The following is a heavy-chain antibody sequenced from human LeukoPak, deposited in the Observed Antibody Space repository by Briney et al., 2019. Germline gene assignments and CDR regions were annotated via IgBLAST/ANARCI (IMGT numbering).Heavy chain of an antibody. CDR2: ISGSGGST. CDR1: GFTFSTYA. V-gene: IGHV3-23*01. CDR3: ARDGSSSGYFDY. D-gene: IGHD6-6*01. Sequence: PGGSLRLSCAASGFTFSTYAMSWVRQAPGKGLEWVSAISGSGGSTYYADSVKGRFTISRDNSKNTLYLQMNSLRAEDTAVYYCARDGSSSGYFDYWGQGTLVTVSS. J-gene: IGHJ4*02.